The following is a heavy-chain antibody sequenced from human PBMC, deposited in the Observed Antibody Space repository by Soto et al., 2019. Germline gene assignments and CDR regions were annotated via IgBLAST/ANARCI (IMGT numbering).Heavy chain of an antibody. CDR3: ARVSGSYYYGMDV. Sequence: SETLSLTCTVSGGSISSYYWSWIRQPPGKGLEWIGYIYYSGSTNYNPSLKSRVTISVDKSKNQFSLKLSFVTAADTAVYYCARVSGSYYYGMDVWGQGTTVTVSS. D-gene: IGHD1-26*01. CDR2: IYYSGST. V-gene: IGHV4-59*12. J-gene: IGHJ6*02. CDR1: GGSISSYY.